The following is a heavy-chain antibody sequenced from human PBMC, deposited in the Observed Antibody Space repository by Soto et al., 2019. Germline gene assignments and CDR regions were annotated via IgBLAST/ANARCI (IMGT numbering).Heavy chain of an antibody. D-gene: IGHD3-3*01. J-gene: IGHJ4*02. CDR3: TKGRYSEWYLSGGGEES. V-gene: IGHV3-74*01. CDR1: GVTISSLW. CDR2: VNSDGSST. Sequence: LRVSCAAAGVTISSLWMYCVRQAQGKGLVWVSRVNSDGSSTSYADSVKGRFIISRDNAKNTLYLQMNIPRTEDTAVYYCTKGRYSEWYLSGGGEESWGRGPLITAS.